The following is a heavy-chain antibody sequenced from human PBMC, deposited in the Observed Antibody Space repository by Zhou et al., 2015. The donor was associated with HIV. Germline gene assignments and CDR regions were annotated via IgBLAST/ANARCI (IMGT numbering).Heavy chain of an antibody. CDR3: ARETLAQYYFDY. CDR1: GYTFTDHY. CDR2: IIPIFGTA. Sequence: QVQLVQSGAEVKKPGASVKVSCKASGYTFTDHYIHWVRQAPGQGLEWMGGIIPIFGTANYAQKFQGRVTITADESTSTAYMELSSLRSEDTAVYYCARETLAQYYFDYWGQGTLVTVSS. V-gene: IGHV1-69*01. J-gene: IGHJ4*02. D-gene: IGHD5-12*01.